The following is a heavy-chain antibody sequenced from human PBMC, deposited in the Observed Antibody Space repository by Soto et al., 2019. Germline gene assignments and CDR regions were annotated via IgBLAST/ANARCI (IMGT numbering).Heavy chain of an antibody. Sequence: SETLSLTCAVYGGSFSGYYWSWIRQPPGKGLEWIGEIDHSGSTNYNPSLKSRVTISVDTSKNQFSLKLSSVTAADTAVYYCARGYSSGFFDYWGQGTLVTVSS. CDR2: IDHSGST. CDR3: ARGYSSGFFDY. V-gene: IGHV4-34*01. CDR1: GGSFSGYY. D-gene: IGHD6-19*01. J-gene: IGHJ4*02.